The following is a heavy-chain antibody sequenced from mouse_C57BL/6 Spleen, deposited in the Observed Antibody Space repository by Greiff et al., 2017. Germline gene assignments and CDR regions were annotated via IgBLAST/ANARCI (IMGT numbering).Heavy chain of an antibody. Sequence: QVQLKQSGAELVRPGASVTLSCKASGYTFTDYEMHWVKQTPVHGLEWIGAIDPETGGTAYNQKFKGKAILTADKSSSTAYMELRSLTSEDSAVYYCTRRGVVDYDGRLDYWGQGTSVTVSS. D-gene: IGHD2-4*01. CDR3: TRRGVVDYDGRLDY. CDR2: IDPETGGT. V-gene: IGHV1-15*01. CDR1: GYTFTDYE. J-gene: IGHJ4*01.